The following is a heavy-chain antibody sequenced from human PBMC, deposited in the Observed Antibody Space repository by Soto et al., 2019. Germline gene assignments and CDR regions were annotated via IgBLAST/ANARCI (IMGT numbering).Heavy chain of an antibody. CDR3: TCPYYYDSSGYYY. D-gene: IGHD3-22*01. V-gene: IGHV3-49*04. Sequence: GGSLRLSCTASGFTFGDYAMSWVRQAPGKGLEWVGFIRSKAYGGTTEYAASVKGRFTISRDDSKSIAYLQMNSLKTEDTAVYYCTCPYYYDSSGYYYWGQGTLVTVSS. CDR2: IRSKAYGGTT. CDR1: GFTFGDYA. J-gene: IGHJ4*02.